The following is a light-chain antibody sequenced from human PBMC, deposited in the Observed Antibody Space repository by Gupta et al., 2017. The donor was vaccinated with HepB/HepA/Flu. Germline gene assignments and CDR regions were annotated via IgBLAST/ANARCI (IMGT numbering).Light chain of an antibody. Sequence: QSVLNQPPSASGTPGQRVTISCSGSSSNIGSNYVSWYQQLPGTAPKLLIYRNDQRPSGVPDRFSGSKSGTSASLAISGLRSEDEVDYYCAARDGSLSTVLFGGGTKLTVL. V-gene: IGLV1-47*01. CDR1: SSNIGSNY. CDR3: AARDGSLSTVL. CDR2: RND. J-gene: IGLJ2*01.